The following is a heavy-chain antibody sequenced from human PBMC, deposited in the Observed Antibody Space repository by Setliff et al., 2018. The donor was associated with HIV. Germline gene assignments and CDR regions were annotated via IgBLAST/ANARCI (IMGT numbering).Heavy chain of an antibody. V-gene: IGHV4-59*01. D-gene: IGHD2-21*02. CDR2: IYSTGRT. CDR3: ARELYGGNSRSFDY. J-gene: IGHJ4*02. Sequence: ASETLSLTCTVSGGSIINYLWHWFRQPPGKGLEWIGYIYSTGRTDYNPSLYSRLTISVDTSKNQVSLNLTSVTTADTAVYYCARELYGGNSRSFDYWGQGALVTVSS. CDR1: GGSIINYL.